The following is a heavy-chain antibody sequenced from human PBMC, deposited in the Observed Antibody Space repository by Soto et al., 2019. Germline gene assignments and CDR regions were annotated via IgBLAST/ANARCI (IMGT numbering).Heavy chain of an antibody. V-gene: IGHV3-48*02. D-gene: IGHD3-22*01. CDR1: GFTFSSYS. CDR3: ARAAPYYYDSSGYPFDY. J-gene: IGHJ4*02. CDR2: ISSSSSTI. Sequence: QPGGSLRLSCAASGFTFSSYSMNWVRQAPGKGLEWVSYISSSSSTIYYADSVKGRFTISRDNAKNSLYLQMNSLRDEDTAVYYCARAAPYYYDSSGYPFDYWGLGTRGTVS.